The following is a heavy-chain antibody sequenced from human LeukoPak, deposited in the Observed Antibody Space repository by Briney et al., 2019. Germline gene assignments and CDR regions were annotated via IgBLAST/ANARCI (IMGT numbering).Heavy chain of an antibody. J-gene: IGHJ5*02. CDR1: GYTFTGYY. CDR2: INPNSGGT. D-gene: IGHD6-13*01. V-gene: IGHV1-2*02. CDR3: ARGIAAAGTNWFDP. Sequence: ASVKVSCKASGYTFTGYYVHWVRQAPGQGLEWMGWINPNSGGTNYAQKFQGRVTMTRDTYISTAYMELSTLRSDDTAVYYCARGIAAAGTNWFDPWGQGTLVTVSS.